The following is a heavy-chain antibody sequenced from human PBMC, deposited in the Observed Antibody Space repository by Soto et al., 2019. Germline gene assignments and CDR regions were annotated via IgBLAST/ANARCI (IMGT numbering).Heavy chain of an antibody. CDR2: TYYRSKWYT. J-gene: IGHJ6*02. CDR3: ARNTSGWDGGYFYGLDV. Sequence: QVHLVQSGAEVKKPGASVKVSCKGSGYAFTTYGITWVRQAPGQGLEWMGWTYYRSKWYTDYAVSVRSRIIINPDTSKNQFSLQLKSVTPEDTAVYYCARNTSGWDGGYFYGLDVWGQGTTVTVSS. CDR1: GYAFTTYG. D-gene: IGHD6-19*01. V-gene: IGHV1-18*01.